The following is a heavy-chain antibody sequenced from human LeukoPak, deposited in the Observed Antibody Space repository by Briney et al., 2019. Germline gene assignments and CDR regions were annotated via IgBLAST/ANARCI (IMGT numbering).Heavy chain of an antibody. Sequence: GGSLRLSCAASGFTFSSYSMNWVRQAPGKGLEWVSSISSSSSYIYYADSVKGRFTISRDNAKNSLYLQMNSLRAEDTAAYYCARVMVRGVSYYYYGMDVWGQGTTVTVSS. CDR2: ISSSSSYI. J-gene: IGHJ6*02. D-gene: IGHD3-10*01. V-gene: IGHV3-21*01. CDR3: ARVMVRGVSYYYYGMDV. CDR1: GFTFSSYS.